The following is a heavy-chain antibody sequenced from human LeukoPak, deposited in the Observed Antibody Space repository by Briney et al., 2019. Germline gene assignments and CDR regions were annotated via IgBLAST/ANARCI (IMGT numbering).Heavy chain of an antibody. V-gene: IGHV3-9*03. CDR3: AKDIGYYDSSGYAGGAFDI. D-gene: IGHD3-22*01. CDR2: ISWNSGSI. Sequence: GGSLRLSXAASGFTFDDYAMHWVRQAPGKGLEWASGISWNSGSIGYADSVKGRFTISRDNAKNSLYLQMNSLRAEDMALYYCAKDIGYYDSSGYAGGAFDIWGQGTMVTVSS. J-gene: IGHJ3*02. CDR1: GFTFDDYA.